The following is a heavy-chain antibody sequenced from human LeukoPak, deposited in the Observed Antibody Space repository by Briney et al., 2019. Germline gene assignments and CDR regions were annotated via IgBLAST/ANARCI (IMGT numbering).Heavy chain of an antibody. CDR2: INHSGST. J-gene: IGHJ4*02. D-gene: IGHD3-10*01. V-gene: IGHV4-34*01. CDR3: ARHRRITMVRGVIASLDY. Sequence: SETLSLTCAVYGGSFSGYYWSWIRQPPGKGLEWIGEINHSGSTNYNPSLKSRVTISVDTSKNQFSLKLSSVTAADTAVYYCARHRRITMVRGVIASLDYWGQGTLVTVSS. CDR1: GGSFSGYY.